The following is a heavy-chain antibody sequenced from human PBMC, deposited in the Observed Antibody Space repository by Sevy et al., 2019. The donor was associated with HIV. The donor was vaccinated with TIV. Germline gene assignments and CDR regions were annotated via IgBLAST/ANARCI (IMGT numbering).Heavy chain of an antibody. CDR1: GASISPYY. CDR3: ARGGPNQHQLDYFDY. V-gene: IGHV4-59*01. CDR2: SGSS. D-gene: IGHD2-2*01. Sequence: SETLSLTCTVSGASISPYYWAWIRQPPGKGLECIGFSGSSNYNPSLKSRVTTSVDTSKNQFSLKLSSVTAADTAIYYCARGGPNQHQLDYFDYWGQGTLVTVSS. J-gene: IGHJ4*02.